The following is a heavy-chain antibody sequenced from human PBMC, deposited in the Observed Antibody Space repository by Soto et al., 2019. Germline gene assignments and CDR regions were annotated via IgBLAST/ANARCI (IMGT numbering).Heavy chain of an antibody. CDR3: ARGRYGGY. CDR2: ISAHNGNT. J-gene: IGHJ4*02. CDR1: GYTFTSYG. Sequence: QVHLVQSGAEVKKPGASVKVSCKASGYTFTSYGITWVRQAPGQGLEWMGWISAHNGNTDYAQKLQGRVIVTRDTSARTACMELRSLRADDTGVYYCARGRYGGYWGQGALVTVSS. V-gene: IGHV1-18*01. D-gene: IGHD3-10*01.